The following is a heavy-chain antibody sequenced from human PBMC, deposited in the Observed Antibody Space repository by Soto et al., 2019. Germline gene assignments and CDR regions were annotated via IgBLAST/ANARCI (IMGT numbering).Heavy chain of an antibody. D-gene: IGHD3-10*01. Sequence: SETLSLTFTVSGGSISSGNYSWPWIRQHPGKGLQWLGYIFYSGSTHYNPSLKSRGFISLDTSKNQFSLNLTSVTGADTAVYYCARAPPGYRSMVYEHLDQGTLVTVSS. CDR1: GGSISSGNYS. V-gene: IGHV4-31*03. CDR2: IFYSGST. CDR3: ARAPPGYRSMVYEH. J-gene: IGHJ1*01.